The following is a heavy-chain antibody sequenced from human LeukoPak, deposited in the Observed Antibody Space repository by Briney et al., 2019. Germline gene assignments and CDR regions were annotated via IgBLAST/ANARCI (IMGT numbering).Heavy chain of an antibody. D-gene: IGHD3-10*01. CDR1: GFTFSSYS. CDR2: ISTSSSYI. Sequence: GGSLRLSCAASGFTFSSYSMNWVRQAPGKGLEWVSSISTSSSYIYYADSVKGRFTISRDNAKNSLYLQMNSLRAEDTAVHYCARVSGTFGELYWGQGTLVTVSS. J-gene: IGHJ4*02. CDR3: ARVSGTFGELY. V-gene: IGHV3-21*01.